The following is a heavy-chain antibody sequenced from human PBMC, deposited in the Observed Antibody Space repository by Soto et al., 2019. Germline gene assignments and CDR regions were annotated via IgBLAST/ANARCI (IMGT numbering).Heavy chain of an antibody. Sequence: QVQLVQSGAEVKKPGSSVKVSCKASGGTFSSYAISWVRQAPGQGLEWMGGIIPIFGTANYAQKFQGRVTITADESTSTAYMELSSLRSEDTAVYYCASLYCGGDCTHLRGGGMDVWGQGTTVTVSS. CDR3: ASLYCGGDCTHLRGGGMDV. D-gene: IGHD2-21*02. CDR2: IIPIFGTA. V-gene: IGHV1-69*01. J-gene: IGHJ6*02. CDR1: GGTFSSYA.